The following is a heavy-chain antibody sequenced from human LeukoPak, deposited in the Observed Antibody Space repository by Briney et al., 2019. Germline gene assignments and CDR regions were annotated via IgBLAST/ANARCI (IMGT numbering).Heavy chain of an antibody. CDR2: IKPDRSEK. J-gene: IGHJ6*02. CDR3: AREITAGTTRGPYYYGMDV. Sequence: GGSLRLSCAASGFTFTSYWMSWVRQAPGNGLEWVANIKPDRSEKYYVHTVKGRFTISRDTANTSLYLQMSSLRADDTAVYYCAREITAGTTRGPYYYGMDVWGQGTLVTVSS. V-gene: IGHV3-7*01. D-gene: IGHD1-7*01. CDR1: GFTFTSYW.